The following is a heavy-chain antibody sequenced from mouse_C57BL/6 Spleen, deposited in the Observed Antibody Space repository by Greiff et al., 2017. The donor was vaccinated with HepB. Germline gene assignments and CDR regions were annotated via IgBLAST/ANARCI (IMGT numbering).Heavy chain of an antibody. CDR2: ISSGSSTI. V-gene: IGHV5-17*01. J-gene: IGHJ2*01. Sequence: EVQVVESGGGLVKPGGSLKLSCAASGFTFSDYGMHWVRQAPEKGLEWVAYISSGSSTIYYADTVKGRFTISRDNAKNTLFLQMTSLRSEDTAMYYCARMRDFYFDYWGQGTTLTVSS. CDR3: ARMRDFYFDY. CDR1: GFTFSDYG. D-gene: IGHD3-3*01.